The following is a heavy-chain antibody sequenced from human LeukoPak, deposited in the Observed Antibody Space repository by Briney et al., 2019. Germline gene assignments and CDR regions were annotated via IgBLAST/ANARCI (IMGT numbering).Heavy chain of an antibody. CDR1: GFTFSSYA. D-gene: IGHD3-16*01. Sequence: GGSLRLSCAASGFTFSSYAMSWVRQAPGKGLEWVSAISGSGGSAYYADSVKGRFTISRDNSKNTLYLQMNSLRAEDTAVYYCAKDHLGYYYFDYWGQGTLVTVSS. CDR2: ISGSGGSA. V-gene: IGHV3-23*01. CDR3: AKDHLGYYYFDY. J-gene: IGHJ4*02.